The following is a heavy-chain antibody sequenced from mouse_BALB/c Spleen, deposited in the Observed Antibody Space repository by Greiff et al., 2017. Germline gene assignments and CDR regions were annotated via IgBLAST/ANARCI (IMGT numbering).Heavy chain of an antibody. CDR3: ARQLFFDY. CDR1: GFTFSSYT. Sequence: EVQRVESGGGLVQPGGSLKLSCAASGFTFSSYTMSWVRQTPEKRLEWVAYISNGGGSTYYPDTVKGRFTISRDNAKNTLYLQMSSLKSEDTAMYYCARQLFFDYWGQGTTLTVSS. CDR2: ISNGGGST. J-gene: IGHJ2*01. V-gene: IGHV5-12-2*01.